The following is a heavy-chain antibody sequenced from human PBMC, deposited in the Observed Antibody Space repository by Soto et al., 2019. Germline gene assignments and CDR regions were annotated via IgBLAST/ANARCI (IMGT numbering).Heavy chain of an antibody. CDR3: ARLSRSGYIGMDV. V-gene: IGHV4-39*01. D-gene: IGHD3-3*01. CDR1: GGSIGSSSYY. Sequence: SETLSLTCTVSGGSIGSSSYYWGWIRQPPGKGLEWIGSIYYSGSTYYNPSLKSRVTISVDTSKNQFSLKLSSVTAADTAVYYCARLSRSGYIGMDVWGQGTTVTASS. J-gene: IGHJ6*02. CDR2: IYYSGST.